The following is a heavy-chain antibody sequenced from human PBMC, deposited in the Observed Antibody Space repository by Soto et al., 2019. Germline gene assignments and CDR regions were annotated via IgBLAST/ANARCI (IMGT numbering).Heavy chain of an antibody. D-gene: IGHD2-8*01. V-gene: IGHV4-31*03. CDR1: GGSISSGGYY. CDR2: IYYSGST. CDR3: ARSGGTNGVFDIWRRDNWFDP. J-gene: IGHJ5*02. Sequence: QVQLQESGPGLVKPSQTLSLTCTVSGGSISSGGYYWSWIRQHPGKGLEWIGYIYYSGSTYYNPSRKSRVTISVDTSKNQFSLKLSSVTAADTAVYYCARSGGTNGVFDIWRRDNWFDPWGQGTLVTVSS.